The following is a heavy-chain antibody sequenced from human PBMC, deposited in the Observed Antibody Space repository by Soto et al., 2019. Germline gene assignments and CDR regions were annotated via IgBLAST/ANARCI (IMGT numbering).Heavy chain of an antibody. V-gene: IGHV1-18*04. CDR2: TSAFYGNS. CDR1: GYPFSSYG. Sequence: QVHLVQSAAEVKKPGASVTVSCKASGYPFSSYGITWVRQAPGQGLEWMGWTSAFYGNSTYSEKFQGRVTMTIDTSTNTAYMDLRSLKSDDTAVYYCARLAVAGSPLDYWGLGTLVTVSS. J-gene: IGHJ4*02. D-gene: IGHD1-26*01. CDR3: ARLAVAGSPLDY.